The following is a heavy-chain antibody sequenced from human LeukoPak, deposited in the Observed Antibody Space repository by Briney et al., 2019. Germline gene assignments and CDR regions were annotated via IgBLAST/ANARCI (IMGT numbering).Heavy chain of an antibody. Sequence: TGGGRTIKKKNWSWIRQPPGKGLEWIGYIHYTGSTNYNPSLESRVTISVDASKNQFSLKLSSVTAADTAVYYCARDLSSSRYNWFDPLGQGTLVTVSS. J-gene: IGHJ5*02. CDR1: GRTIKKKN. V-gene: IGHV4-59*01. CDR3: ARDLSSSRYNWFDP. CDR2: IHYTGST. D-gene: IGHD6-13*01.